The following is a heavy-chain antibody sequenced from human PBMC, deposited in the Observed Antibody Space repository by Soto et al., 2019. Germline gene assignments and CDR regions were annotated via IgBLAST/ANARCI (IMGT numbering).Heavy chain of an antibody. CDR1: GFTFSSYA. D-gene: IGHD2-2*01. CDR3: AKAIVVVPAALWDY. CDR2: ISGSGGST. V-gene: IGHV3-23*01. Sequence: GGSLRLSCASSGFTFSSYAMSWVRQAPGKGLEWVSAISGSGGSTYYADSVKGRFTISRDNSKNTLYLQMNSLRAEDTAVYYCAKAIVVVPAALWDYWGQGTLVTVS. J-gene: IGHJ4*02.